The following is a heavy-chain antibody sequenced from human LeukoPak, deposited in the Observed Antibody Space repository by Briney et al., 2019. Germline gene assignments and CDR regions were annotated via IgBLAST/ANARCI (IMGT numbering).Heavy chain of an antibody. Sequence: SGGSLRLSCAASRFTFSSYAMSWVRHAPGRGLEWVSTIGGTGDKTYYADSVKGRFTISRDNSMDTLYLQMNSLKAEDTAVYYCAKDPVVYHGGSGWHYFDYWGQGTLVTVSS. D-gene: IGHD6-19*01. V-gene: IGHV3-23*01. CDR1: RFTFSSYA. CDR3: AKDPVVYHGGSGWHYFDY. J-gene: IGHJ4*02. CDR2: IGGTGDKT.